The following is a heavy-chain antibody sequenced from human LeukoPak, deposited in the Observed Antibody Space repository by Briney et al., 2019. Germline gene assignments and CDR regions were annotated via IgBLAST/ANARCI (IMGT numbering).Heavy chain of an antibody. CDR2: ISYDGSNK. Sequence: GGSLRLSCAASGFTFSSYGMHWVRQAPGKGLEWVAVISYDGSNKYYADSVKGRFTISRDNSKNTLYLQMNSLRAEDTAVYYCAEEVVVVPAAKWAFDYWGQGTLVTVSS. V-gene: IGHV3-30*18. D-gene: IGHD2-2*01. CDR1: GFTFSSYG. J-gene: IGHJ4*02. CDR3: AEEVVVVPAAKWAFDY.